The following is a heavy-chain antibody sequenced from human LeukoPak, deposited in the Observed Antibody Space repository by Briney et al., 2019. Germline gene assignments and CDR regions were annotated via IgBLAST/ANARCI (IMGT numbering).Heavy chain of an antibody. J-gene: IGHJ4*02. CDR2: IYYSGST. Sequence: SETLSLTCTVSGGSISSYYWSWIRQPPGKGLEWIWYIYYSGSTNYNPSLMSRVTISVDTSNNQFSLKLSSVTAADTAVYYCAGYCSSTSCQWGDYFDYWGQGTLVTVSS. V-gene: IGHV4-59*01. D-gene: IGHD2-2*01. CDR3: AGYCSSTSCQWGDYFDY. CDR1: GGSISSYY.